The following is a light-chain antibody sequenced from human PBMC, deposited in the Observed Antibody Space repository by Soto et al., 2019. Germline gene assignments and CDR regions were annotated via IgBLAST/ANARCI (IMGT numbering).Light chain of an antibody. Sequence: ELVLTQSPGTLSLSPGERATLSCRASQSVGSSYLAWYQQKPGQALRLLIYAASSRATGIPDRFSGSWSGTDFTLTISRLEPEDFAVYYCQQYGISPPNTFGQGTRLESK. V-gene: IGKV3-20*01. CDR2: AAS. J-gene: IGKJ5*01. CDR1: QSVGSSY. CDR3: QQYGISPPNT.